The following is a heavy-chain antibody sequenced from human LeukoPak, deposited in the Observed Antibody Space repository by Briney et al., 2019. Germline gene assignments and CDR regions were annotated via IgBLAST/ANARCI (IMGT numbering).Heavy chain of an antibody. D-gene: IGHD6-13*01. CDR1: GYTITELS. Sequence: ASVKVSCKVSGYTITELSMHWVRQAPGKGLEWMGRFDPEDGETIRVTMTEDTSTNTAYMELSSLRSEDTAVYYCATQQLVRFVLRFQHWGQGTLVTVSS. V-gene: IGHV1-24*01. CDR2: FDPEDGET. CDR3: ATQQLVRFVLRFQH. J-gene: IGHJ1*01.